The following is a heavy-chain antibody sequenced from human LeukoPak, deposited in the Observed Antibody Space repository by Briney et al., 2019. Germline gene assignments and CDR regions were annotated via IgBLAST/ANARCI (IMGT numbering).Heavy chain of an antibody. CDR2: ISYDGSNK. CDR1: GFTFSSYD. J-gene: IGHJ4*02. D-gene: IGHD3-3*01. Sequence: GGSLRLSCAASGFTFSSYDIHWVRQAPGKGLEWVAVISYDGSNKYYADSVKGRFTISRGNSKNTLYLQMNSLRAEDTAVYYCAECYYDFWSGYYQTFDYWGQGTLVTVSS. CDR3: AECYYDFWSGYYQTFDY. V-gene: IGHV3-30*03.